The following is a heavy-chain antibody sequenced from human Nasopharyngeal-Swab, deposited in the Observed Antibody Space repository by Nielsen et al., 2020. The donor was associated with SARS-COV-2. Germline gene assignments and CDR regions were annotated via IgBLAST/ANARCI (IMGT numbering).Heavy chain of an antibody. D-gene: IGHD5-24*01. Sequence: GESLKISCAASGFTFSSYAMHWVRQAPGKGLEWVAVISYDGSNKYYADSVKGRFTISRDNSKNTLYLQMNSLRAEDTAVYYCAREIRDGYNGDFDYWGQGTLVTASS. CDR2: ISYDGSNK. CDR1: GFTFSSYA. V-gene: IGHV3-30-3*01. CDR3: AREIRDGYNGDFDY. J-gene: IGHJ4*02.